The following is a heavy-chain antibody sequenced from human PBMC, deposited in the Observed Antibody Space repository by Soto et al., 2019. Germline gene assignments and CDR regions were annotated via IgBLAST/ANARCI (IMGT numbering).Heavy chain of an antibody. V-gene: IGHV1-18*01. Sequence: ASVKVSCMASGCTFTSHVISWVRPAPGEGREWMGWISAYNGNTNYAQKLQGRVTITTDTSTSAAYMELRSLRSDDTAVYYCARGAAAGLHFDYWGQGTLVTVSS. CDR2: ISAYNGNT. D-gene: IGHD6-13*01. CDR3: ARGAAAGLHFDY. CDR1: GCTFTSHV. J-gene: IGHJ4*02.